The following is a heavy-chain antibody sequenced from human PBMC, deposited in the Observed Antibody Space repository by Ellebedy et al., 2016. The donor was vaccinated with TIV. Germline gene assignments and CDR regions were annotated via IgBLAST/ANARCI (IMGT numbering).Heavy chain of an antibody. CDR1: GYTFTGYY. J-gene: IGHJ4*02. CDR2: INPNSGGT. Sequence: AASVKVSCKASGYTFTGYYMHWVRQAPGQGLEWMGWINPNSGGTNYAQKFQGRLTMTRDTSISTAYMELSRLRSDATAVYYCARAHQIGTWVYWGQGTLVTVSS. CDR3: ARAHQIGTWVY. V-gene: IGHV1-2*02. D-gene: IGHD1-14*01.